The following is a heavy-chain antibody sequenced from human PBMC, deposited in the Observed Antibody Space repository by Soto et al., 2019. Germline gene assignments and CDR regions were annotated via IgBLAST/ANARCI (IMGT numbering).Heavy chain of an antibody. CDR2: ISSSGSTI. CDR3: ARDRAGWASYYYYGMDV. D-gene: IGHD1-26*01. CDR1: GFTFSSYE. V-gene: IGHV3-48*03. J-gene: IGHJ6*02. Sequence: PGGSLRLSCAASGFTFSSYEMNWVRQAPGKGLEWVSYISSSGSTIYYADSVKGRFTISRDNAKNSLYLQMNSLRAEDTAVYYCARDRAGWASYYYYGMDVWGQGTTVTVSS.